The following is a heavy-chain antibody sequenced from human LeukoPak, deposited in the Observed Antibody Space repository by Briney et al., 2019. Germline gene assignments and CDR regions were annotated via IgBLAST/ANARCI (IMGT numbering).Heavy chain of an antibody. CDR2: VKADGGNT. J-gene: IGHJ4*02. Sequence: GGSLRLSGAGSGFTFDKDRMSWVGQAPGKGLEWVSTVKADGGNTYYADSVKGRSTISRDNSKSTLSLQMNSLRVEDTALYYCTKRVKYGGTWDHFADWGQGTLVTVSS. V-gene: IGHV3-23*01. D-gene: IGHD1-26*01. CDR3: TKRVKYGGTWDHFAD. CDR1: GFTFDKDR.